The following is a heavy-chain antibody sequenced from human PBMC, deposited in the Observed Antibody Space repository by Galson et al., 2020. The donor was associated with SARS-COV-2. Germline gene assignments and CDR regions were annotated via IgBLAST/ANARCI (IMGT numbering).Heavy chain of an antibody. CDR3: TTENGYSSSSL. J-gene: IGHJ1*01. CDR1: GLIFSDAW. Sequence: GESLKISCTTSGLIFSDAWMDWVRQAPGKGLEWVGRIKSKADGGTIDYAAPVKTRFTVSRDDSKKTLYLEMNSLKTEDTAVYYCTTENGYSSSSLWGQGTLVTVSS. D-gene: IGHD6-6*01. CDR2: IKSKADGGTI. V-gene: IGHV3-15*01.